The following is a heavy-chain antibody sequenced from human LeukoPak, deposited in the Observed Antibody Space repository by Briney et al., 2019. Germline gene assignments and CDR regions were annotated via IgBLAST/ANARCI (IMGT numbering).Heavy chain of an antibody. CDR2: ISAYNGNT. CDR1: GYTFTSYG. Sequence: GASVKVSCKASGYTFTSYGISWVRQAPGQGLEWMGWISAYNGNTNYAQKLQGRVTMTTDTSTSTAYMELRSLRSDDTAVYYCARDSRDDKYSGSWYDFDYWGQGTLVTVSS. CDR3: ARDSRDDKYSGSWYDFDY. D-gene: IGHD6-13*01. V-gene: IGHV1-18*01. J-gene: IGHJ4*02.